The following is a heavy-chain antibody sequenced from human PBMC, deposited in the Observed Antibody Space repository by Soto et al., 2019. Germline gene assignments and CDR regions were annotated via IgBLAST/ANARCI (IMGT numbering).Heavy chain of an antibody. CDR2: IYSSGST. Sequence: QVQLQESGPGLVKPSETLSLTCTVSGGSVSSGSYYWSSIRQPPGKGLAWIGYIYSSGSTNYNPSLKSRGSISVDTSKNQFSLKLSFVTGLDTAVYYCARVPTYDSSGYVGFDHWGQGTLVTVSS. CDR1: GGSVSSGSYY. D-gene: IGHD3-22*01. J-gene: IGHJ4*02. CDR3: ARVPTYDSSGYVGFDH. V-gene: IGHV4-61*01.